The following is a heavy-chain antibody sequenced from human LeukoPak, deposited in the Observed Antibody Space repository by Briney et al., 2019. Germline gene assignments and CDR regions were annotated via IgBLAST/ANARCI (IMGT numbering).Heavy chain of an antibody. D-gene: IGHD3-10*01. Sequence: GGSLRLSCAASGFTFSSYGMNWVRQAPGKGLEWVSYISSSGSTIYYADSVKGRFTISRDNAKNSLYLQMNSLRAEDTAVYYCARDGSGSYYANRYGMDVWGQGTTVTVSS. CDR2: ISSSGSTI. V-gene: IGHV3-48*03. CDR1: GFTFSSYG. J-gene: IGHJ6*02. CDR3: ARDGSGSYYANRYGMDV.